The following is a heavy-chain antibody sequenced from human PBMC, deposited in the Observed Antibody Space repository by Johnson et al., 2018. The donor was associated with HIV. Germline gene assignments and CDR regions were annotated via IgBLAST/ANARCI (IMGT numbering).Heavy chain of an antibody. CDR1: GFTFSSYD. D-gene: IGHD3-16*01. V-gene: IGHV3-13*01. CDR2: IGTAGDT. Sequence: EVQLVESGGGLVQPGGSLRLSCAASGFTFSSYDMHWVRQATGKGLEWVSAIGTAGDTYYPGSVKGRFTISRENAKNSLYLQMNSLRAGDTAVYYCARGEWVGGAFDIWGQGTMVTVSS. J-gene: IGHJ3*02. CDR3: ARGEWVGGAFDI.